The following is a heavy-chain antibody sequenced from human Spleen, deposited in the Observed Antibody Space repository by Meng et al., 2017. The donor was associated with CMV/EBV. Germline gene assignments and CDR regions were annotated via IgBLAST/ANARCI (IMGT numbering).Heavy chain of an antibody. CDR3: ARSRGQWPVSFDH. D-gene: IGHD6-19*01. CDR2: VSGRGENT. V-gene: IGHV3-23*01. J-gene: IGHJ4*02. Sequence: GGSLRLSCGASGFTFKNYAMGWVRQAPGKGLEWVSAVSGRGENTSYTESLQGRFTISRDNFKNTLFLQMNSLRAEDTAVYYCARSRGQWPVSFDHWGQGTLVTVSS. CDR1: GFTFKNYA.